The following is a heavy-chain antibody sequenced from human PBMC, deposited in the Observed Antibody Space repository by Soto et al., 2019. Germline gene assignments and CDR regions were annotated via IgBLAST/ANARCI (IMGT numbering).Heavy chain of an antibody. Sequence: QVQLQESGPGLVKASETLSLTCTVSGGSISTDYWSWIRQPPGKRLEYIGFIYNGGSPNYSPSLESRVTISPDTSKNQFSLTLSSVPAADTAVYYCARGEWFLRGYGMDVWGRGTTVTVS. CDR1: GGSISTDY. CDR2: IYNGGSP. V-gene: IGHV4-59*01. D-gene: IGHD3-3*01. J-gene: IGHJ6*02. CDR3: ARGEWFLRGYGMDV.